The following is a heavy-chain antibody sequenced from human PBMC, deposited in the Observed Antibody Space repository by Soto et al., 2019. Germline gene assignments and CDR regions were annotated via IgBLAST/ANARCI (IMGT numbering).Heavy chain of an antibody. CDR2: TYHSGTT. CDR1: GDSINNSHW. Sequence: QVQLQESGPGLVQPSGTLSLTCAVSGDSINNSHWWSWVRQTPGKGLEWIGETYHSGTTNYNPSRKSRVTISIDKSKNQFSRKMNSVTAADPVVYYCAREVNSSPARGPHWFDPWGPGTLVTVSS. CDR3: AREVNSSPARGPHWFDP. V-gene: IGHV4-4*02. J-gene: IGHJ5*02. D-gene: IGHD6-13*01.